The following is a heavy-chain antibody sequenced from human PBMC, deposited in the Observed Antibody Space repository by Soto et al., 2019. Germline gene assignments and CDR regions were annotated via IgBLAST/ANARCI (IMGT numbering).Heavy chain of an antibody. CDR3: ARGVQLDNYYYYGMDV. D-gene: IGHD6-13*01. CDR1: GFTFSSFA. CDR2: ISYDGSNK. J-gene: IGHJ6*02. V-gene: IGHV3-30-3*01. Sequence: GGSLRLSCAASGFTFSSFAMHWVRQDPGKGLEWVAVISYDGSNKYYADSVKGRFTISRDNSKNTLYLQMNSLRAEDTAVYYCARGVQLDNYYYYGMDVWGQGTTVTVSS.